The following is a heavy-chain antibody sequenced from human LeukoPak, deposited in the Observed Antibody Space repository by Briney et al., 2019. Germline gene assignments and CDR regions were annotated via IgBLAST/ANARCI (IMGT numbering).Heavy chain of an antibody. J-gene: IGHJ4*02. CDR3: VRDCCASGSYDY. CDR1: AFTXGTYW. Sequence: GGSLTLSCAASAFTXGTYWMAWVXQXPGXGLDWVANINQGGGAKYYVDSVKGRFTISRDNSKNSLYLQMNSLRAEATAVYYCVRDCCASGSYDYWGQGALVTVSS. D-gene: IGHD3-10*01. V-gene: IGHV3-7*04. CDR2: INQGGGAK.